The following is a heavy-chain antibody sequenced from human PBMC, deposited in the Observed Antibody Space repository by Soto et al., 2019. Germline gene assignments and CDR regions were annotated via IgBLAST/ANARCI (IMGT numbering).Heavy chain of an antibody. D-gene: IGHD6-13*01. CDR3: AKDRSNTWSYDY. CDR2: ISHDGRSK. Sequence: QVQLVESGGGVVQPGRSLRLSCAASGFSFRNNGMHWVRQAPGMGLEWVAVISHDGRSKYYADSVQGRFTISRDISKNTLYVQIDNLRTEDTGLYYCAKDRSNTWSYDYWGQGTLVTVSS. CDR1: GFSFRNNG. V-gene: IGHV3-30*18. J-gene: IGHJ4*02.